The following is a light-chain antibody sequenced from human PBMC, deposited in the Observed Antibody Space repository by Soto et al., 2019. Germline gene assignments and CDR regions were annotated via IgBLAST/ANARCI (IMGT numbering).Light chain of an antibody. V-gene: IGKV3-15*01. J-gene: IGKJ4*01. CDR2: DTS. Sequence: EVVMTQSPDTLSVSPGDGATLSCRASQNVLSDLAWYQPKPGQAPRLVIYDTSTRATDIPVRFTGGGTGTEVTLTIRSLKSEDFAVYYCQQYNNWPLTFGGGTKVEI. CDR1: QNVLSD. CDR3: QQYNNWPLT.